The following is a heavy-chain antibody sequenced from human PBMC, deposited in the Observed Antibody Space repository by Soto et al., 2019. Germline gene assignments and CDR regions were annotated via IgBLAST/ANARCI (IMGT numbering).Heavy chain of an antibody. CDR1: GFTFGDYA. CDR3: TRDGNIVVVPAAINSDY. D-gene: IGHD2-2*01. Sequence: PGGSLRLSCTASGFTFGDYAMSWFRQAPGKGLEWVGFIRSKAYGGTTEYAASVKGRFTISRDDSKSIAYLQMNSLKTEDTAVYYCTRDGNIVVVPAAINSDYWGQGTLVTVSS. J-gene: IGHJ4*02. V-gene: IGHV3-49*03. CDR2: IRSKAYGGTT.